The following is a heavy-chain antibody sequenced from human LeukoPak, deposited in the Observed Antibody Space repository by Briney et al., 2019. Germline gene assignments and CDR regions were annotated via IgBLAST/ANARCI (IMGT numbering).Heavy chain of an antibody. Sequence: ASVKVSCKASGYTFIDYYIHWVRQAPGQGLEWMGRINPKSGGTNHAQKFQGRVTMTRDTSISTAYMELSSLRSEDTAVYYCATSYPADWGQGTLVIVSS. CDR2: INPKSGGT. CDR3: ATSYPAD. V-gene: IGHV1-2*06. CDR1: GYTFIDYY. J-gene: IGHJ4*02.